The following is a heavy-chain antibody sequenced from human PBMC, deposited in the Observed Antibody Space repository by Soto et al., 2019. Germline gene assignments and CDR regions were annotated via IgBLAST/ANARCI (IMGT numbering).Heavy chain of an antibody. Sequence: GGSLRLSCVASGFTFSTYAMSWVRQAPGKGLEWVSGISGSGGSTYYADSVKGRLTISRDNSKNTVSLQMNSLRAEDTAIYYCAKGLAGPFNYWGQGALVTVS. D-gene: IGHD6-19*01. J-gene: IGHJ4*02. CDR2: ISGSGGST. CDR1: GFTFSTYA. V-gene: IGHV3-23*01. CDR3: AKGLAGPFNY.